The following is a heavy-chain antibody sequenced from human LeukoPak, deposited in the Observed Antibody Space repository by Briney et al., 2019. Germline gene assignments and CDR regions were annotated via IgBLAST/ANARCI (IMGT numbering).Heavy chain of an antibody. CDR1: GYTSTSYA. D-gene: IGHD2-2*01. V-gene: IGHV1-18*04. CDR2: ISAYNGTT. J-gene: IGHJ3*02. Sequence: ASVKLSCEASGYTSTSYAISWGRQGPGQGRERGVWISAYNGTTNYAQKLQCRVTMTTDTSTSTAYLELRSLRSDVPAVYYCARVDVVVPVSFSRSRTPFDIWGERTMVTVSS. CDR3: ARVDVVVPVSFSRSRTPFDI.